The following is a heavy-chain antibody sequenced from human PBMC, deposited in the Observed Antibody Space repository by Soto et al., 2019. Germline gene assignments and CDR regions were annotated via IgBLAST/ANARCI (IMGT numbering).Heavy chain of an antibody. CDR2: ISAYNGNT. J-gene: IGHJ3*02. V-gene: IGHV1-18*01. Sequence: ASVKVSCKASGYTFTSYGISWVRQAPGQGLEWMGWISAYNGNTNYAQKHKGRVTMTTDTSTSTAYKEQRSLRSDDTAVYYWARTEYSRNAFDIWGQGTTVTVSS. D-gene: IGHD6-6*01. CDR1: GYTFTSYG. CDR3: ARTEYSRNAFDI.